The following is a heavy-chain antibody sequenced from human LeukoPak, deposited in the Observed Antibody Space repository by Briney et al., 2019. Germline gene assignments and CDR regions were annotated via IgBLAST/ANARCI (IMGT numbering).Heavy chain of an antibody. CDR2: IYYSGST. CDR3: AREDSSGSNWFDP. D-gene: IGHD3-22*01. CDR1: GGSISSGGYS. Sequence: SETLSLTCAVSGGSISSGGYSWSWIRQPPGKGLEWIGYIYYSGSTYYNPSLKSRVTISVDTSKNQFSLKLSSVTAADTAVYYCAREDSSGSNWFDPWGQGTLVTVSS. J-gene: IGHJ5*02. V-gene: IGHV4-30-4*07.